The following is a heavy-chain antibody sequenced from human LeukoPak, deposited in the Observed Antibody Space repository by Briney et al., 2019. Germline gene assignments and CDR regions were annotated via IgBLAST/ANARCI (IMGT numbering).Heavy chain of an antibody. D-gene: IGHD2-15*01. V-gene: IGHV1-69*05. J-gene: IGHJ4*02. CDR2: IIPNFGTA. CDR1: GGTSSSYA. CDR3: ARPHCSCGSCYEVDY. Sequence: ASVKVSCKAPGGTSSSYAISWVRQAPAQGLEWMGGIIPNFGTANYAQKFQGRVTITTDEATSTAYMELSSLRSDDTAVYYCARPHCSCGSCYEVDYWGQGTLVIVSS.